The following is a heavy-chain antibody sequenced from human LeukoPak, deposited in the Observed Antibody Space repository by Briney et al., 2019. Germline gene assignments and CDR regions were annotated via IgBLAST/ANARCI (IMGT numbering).Heavy chain of an antibody. CDR2: IKADGSER. V-gene: IGHV3-7*03. CDR1: GFTFSDYW. J-gene: IGHJ5*02. D-gene: IGHD1-26*01. Sequence: GGSLRHSCAASGFTFSDYWMSWVRQAPGKGLEWVANIKADGSERYYVDSVKGRFTISRDNAMNSLYLQMHSLSADDTAVYYCTRPPGYSRSAGDPWGQGTLVIVSS. CDR3: TRPPGYSRSAGDP.